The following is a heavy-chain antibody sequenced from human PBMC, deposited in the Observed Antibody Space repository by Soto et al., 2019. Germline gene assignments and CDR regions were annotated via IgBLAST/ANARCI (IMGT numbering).Heavy chain of an antibody. CDR3: ARDRRYSCSWYDYYYGMDV. D-gene: IGHD6-13*01. CDR2: IWYDGSNK. CDR1: GFTFSSYG. V-gene: IGHV3-33*01. Sequence: GGSLRLSCAASGFTFSSYGMHWVRQAPGKGMEWVAVIWYDGSNKYYADSVKGRFTISRDNSKNTLYLQMNSLRAEDTAVYYCARDRRYSCSWYDYYYGMDVWGQGTTVTVSS. J-gene: IGHJ6*02.